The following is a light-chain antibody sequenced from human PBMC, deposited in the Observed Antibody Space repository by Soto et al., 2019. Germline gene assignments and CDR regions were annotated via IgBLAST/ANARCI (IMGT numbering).Light chain of an antibody. Sequence: QSVLTQPPSASGTPGQRVTISCSGSSSNIGSNCIYWYQQLPGTAPKLLIYRNNERPSGVPDRFSGSKSGTSASLAISGLRSEDEADYHCAAWDDSLSGVVFGGGTKVPVL. V-gene: IGLV1-47*01. CDR1: SSNIGSNC. J-gene: IGLJ2*01. CDR3: AAWDDSLSGVV. CDR2: RNN.